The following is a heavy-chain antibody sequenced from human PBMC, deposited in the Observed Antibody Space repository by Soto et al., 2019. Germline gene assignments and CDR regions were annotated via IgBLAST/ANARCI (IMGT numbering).Heavy chain of an antibody. CDR2: IGTAGDT. CDR3: SRWCGTTSYGMDV. CDR1: GFSFSTYA. Sequence: XGSLRLSCSGAGFSFSTYALHWFRQATGKGLEWVSSIGTAGDTYCEDSVRGRFTISREKAKNSVYLEMENLRGGDTAVYECSRWCGTTSYGMDVWGRGTTVTVSS. V-gene: IGHV3-13*01. J-gene: IGHJ6*02. D-gene: IGHD4-4*01.